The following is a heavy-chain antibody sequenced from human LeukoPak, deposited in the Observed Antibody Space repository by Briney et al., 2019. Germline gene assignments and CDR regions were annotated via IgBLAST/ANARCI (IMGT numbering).Heavy chain of an antibody. CDR3: ARRYSYDSSGYAAPLDY. V-gene: IGHV4-39*01. CDR2: IYYSGST. CDR1: GGSISISSYY. D-gene: IGHD3-22*01. Sequence: PSETLSLTCTVSGGSISISSYYWGWIRQPPGKGLEWIGSIYYSGSTYYNPSLKSRVTISVDTSKNQFSLKLSSVTAADTAVYYCARRYSYDSSGYAAPLDYWGQGTLVTVSS. J-gene: IGHJ4*02.